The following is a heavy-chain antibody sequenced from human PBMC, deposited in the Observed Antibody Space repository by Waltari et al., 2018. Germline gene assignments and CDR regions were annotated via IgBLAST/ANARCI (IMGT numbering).Heavy chain of an antibody. CDR1: GYTLSSPR. J-gene: IGHJ4*02. D-gene: IGHD5-12*01. CDR3: STGYTRTWHDGY. Sequence: EVQLVESVGGLVKTGGTLRLPCEASGYTLSSPRRSWVRQAPGKGLEWVGRIKSKKDGETTDYAAPVKGRFTISRDDSQNTLYLQISSLKTEDTAVYFCSTGYTRTWHDGYWGQGTLVTVSS. CDR2: IKSKKDGETT. V-gene: IGHV3-15*01.